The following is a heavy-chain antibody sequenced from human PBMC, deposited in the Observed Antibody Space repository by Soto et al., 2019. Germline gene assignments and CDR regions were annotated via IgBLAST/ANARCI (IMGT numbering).Heavy chain of an antibody. CDR2: IYWDDDK. CDR1: GFSLSTSGVG. Sequence: QITLKESGPTLVKPTQTLTLTCTFSGFSLSTSGVGVGWIRQPPGKALEWLALIYWDDDKRYSPSLKSRLTITKDTSKNQVVLTMTNMAPVDTATYYCAHSRSPARSIVVVHFDYWGQGTLVTVSS. D-gene: IGHD3-22*01. V-gene: IGHV2-5*02. J-gene: IGHJ4*02. CDR3: AHSRSPARSIVVVHFDY.